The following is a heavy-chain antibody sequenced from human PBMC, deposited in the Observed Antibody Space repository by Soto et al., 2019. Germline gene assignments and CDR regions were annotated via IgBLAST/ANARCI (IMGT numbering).Heavy chain of an antibody. Sequence: PWGSLRLSCAASGFTFDDYAMHWVRQAPGKGLEWVSGISWNSGSIGYADSVKGRFTISRDNAKNSLYLQMNSLRAEDTALYYCAKKLDSSGWYQDGYFDYWGQGTLVTVSS. CDR1: GFTFDDYA. J-gene: IGHJ4*02. CDR3: AKKLDSSGWYQDGYFDY. V-gene: IGHV3-9*01. CDR2: ISWNSGSI. D-gene: IGHD6-19*01.